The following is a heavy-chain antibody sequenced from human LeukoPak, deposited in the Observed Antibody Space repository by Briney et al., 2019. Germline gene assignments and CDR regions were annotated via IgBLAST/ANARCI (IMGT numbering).Heavy chain of an antibody. CDR3: SRGRADGYSGYDFGDY. CDR2: INPNSGGT. Sequence: ASVKVSCKASGYTFTASYMHWVRQAPGQGLEWMGWINPNSGGTDYAQKFQGRVTMARDTSISTAYMELSSLTSDDTAVYYCSRGRADGYSGYDFGDYWGQGTLVTVSS. D-gene: IGHD5-12*01. J-gene: IGHJ4*02. CDR1: GYTFTASY. V-gene: IGHV1-2*02.